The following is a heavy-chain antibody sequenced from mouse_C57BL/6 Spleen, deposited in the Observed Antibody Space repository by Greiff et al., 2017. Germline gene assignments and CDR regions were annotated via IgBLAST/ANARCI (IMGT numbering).Heavy chain of an antibody. CDR3: ATSLPTGYFDV. V-gene: IGHV5-6*01. Sequence: EVKLQESGGDLVKPGGSLKLSCAASGFTFSSYGMSWVRQTPDKRLEWVATISSGGSYTYYPDSVKGRFTISRDNAKNTLYLQMSSLKSEDTAMYYCATSLPTGYFDVWGTGTTVTVSS. D-gene: IGHD2-1*01. CDR2: ISSGGSYT. J-gene: IGHJ1*03. CDR1: GFTFSSYG.